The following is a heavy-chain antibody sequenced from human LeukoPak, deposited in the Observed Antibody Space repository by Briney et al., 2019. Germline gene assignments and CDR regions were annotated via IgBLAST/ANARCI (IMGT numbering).Heavy chain of an antibody. J-gene: IGHJ4*02. CDR3: AKDSPRVVGTATLDY. V-gene: IGHV3-30*18. Sequence: PGGSLRLSCAASGFTFSSYGMHWVRQAPGKGLEWVAVISYDGSNKYYADSVKGRFTISRDNSKNTLYLQMNSLRAEDTAVYYCAKDSPRVVGTATLDYWGQGTLVTVSS. CDR2: ISYDGSNK. CDR1: GFTFSSYG. D-gene: IGHD2-21*02.